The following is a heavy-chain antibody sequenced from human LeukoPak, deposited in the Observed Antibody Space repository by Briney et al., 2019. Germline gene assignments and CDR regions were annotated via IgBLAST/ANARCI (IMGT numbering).Heavy chain of an antibody. J-gene: IGHJ5*02. CDR1: GGSISSYY. V-gene: IGHV4-4*07. D-gene: IGHD3-22*01. CDR3: ARGYYDSSGYYRYGNWFDP. Sequence: SETLSLTCTVSGGSISSYYWSWIRQPAGKGLEWIGRIYTGGSTNYNPSLKSRVTISVDKSKNQFSLKLSPVTAADTAVYYCARGYYDSSGYYRYGNWFDPWGQGTLVTVSS. CDR2: IYTGGST.